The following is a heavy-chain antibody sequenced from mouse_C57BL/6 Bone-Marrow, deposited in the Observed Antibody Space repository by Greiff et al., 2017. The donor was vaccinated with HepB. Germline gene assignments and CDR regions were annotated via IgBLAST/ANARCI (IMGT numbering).Heavy chain of an antibody. V-gene: IGHV1-81*01. CDR1: GYTFTSYG. CDR3: AYYYGSSYPFDY. D-gene: IGHD1-1*01. CDR2: IYPRSGNT. Sequence: VQVVESGAELARPGASVKLSCKASGYTFTSYGISWVKQRTGQGLEWIGEIYPRSGNTYYNEKFKGKATLTADKSSSTAYMELRSLTSEDSAVYFCAYYYGSSYPFDYWGQGTTLTGSS. J-gene: IGHJ2*01.